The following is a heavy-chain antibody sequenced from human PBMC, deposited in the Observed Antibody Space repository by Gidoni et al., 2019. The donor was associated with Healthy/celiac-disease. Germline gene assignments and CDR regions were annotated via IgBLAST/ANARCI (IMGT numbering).Heavy chain of an antibody. Sequence: QVQLVQSGAEVKKPGSSVKVSCKASGGTFSSYTISWVRQAPGQGLEWMGRIIPILGIANYAQKFQGRVKITADKSTITAYMELSSLRSEDTAVYYCARFPVAYCGGDCYTDDYWGQGTLVTVSS. CDR3: ARFPVAYCGGDCYTDDY. CDR2: IIPILGIA. D-gene: IGHD2-21*02. J-gene: IGHJ4*02. CDR1: GGTFSSYT. V-gene: IGHV1-69*02.